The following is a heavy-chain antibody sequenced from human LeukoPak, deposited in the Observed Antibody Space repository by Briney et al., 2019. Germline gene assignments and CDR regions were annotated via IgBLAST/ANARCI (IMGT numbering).Heavy chain of an antibody. Sequence: RSGGSLRLSCSAARFNLSTYRMNWVRQAPGKGVEWLAYISSGSSTIHYADSVKGRFTISRDNAKKSLYLQMNSLRDEDTAVYYCARDYGYSSSFDYWGQGTLVTVSS. CDR2: ISSGSSTI. J-gene: IGHJ4*02. V-gene: IGHV3-48*02. CDR1: RFNLSTYR. D-gene: IGHD6-13*01. CDR3: ARDYGYSSSFDY.